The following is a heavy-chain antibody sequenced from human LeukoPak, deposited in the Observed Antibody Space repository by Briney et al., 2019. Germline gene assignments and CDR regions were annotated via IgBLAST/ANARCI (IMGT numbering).Heavy chain of an antibody. D-gene: IGHD6-19*01. Sequence: SETLSLTCTVSGGSISSGDYYWSWIRQPPGKGLGWIGYIYYSGSTYYYPSLKSRVTISVDTSKNQFSLKLSSVTAADTAVYYCARVLAVAGGHNWLDPWGQGTLVTVSS. CDR1: GGSISSGDYY. V-gene: IGHV4-30-4*01. CDR3: ARVLAVAGGHNWLDP. CDR2: IYYSGST. J-gene: IGHJ5*02.